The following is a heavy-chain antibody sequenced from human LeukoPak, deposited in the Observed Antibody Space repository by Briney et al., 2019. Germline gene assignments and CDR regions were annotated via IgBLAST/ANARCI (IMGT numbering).Heavy chain of an antibody. Sequence: SETLSLTCTVSGGSISSYYWSWIRQPPGKGLEWIGYIYYSGSTYYNPSLKSRVTISVDTSKNQFSLKLSSVTAADTAVYYCASCEGYGLAFDIWGQGTMVTVSS. V-gene: IGHV4-59*12. CDR1: GGSISSYY. CDR3: ASCEGYGLAFDI. J-gene: IGHJ3*02. D-gene: IGHD5-18*01. CDR2: IYYSGST.